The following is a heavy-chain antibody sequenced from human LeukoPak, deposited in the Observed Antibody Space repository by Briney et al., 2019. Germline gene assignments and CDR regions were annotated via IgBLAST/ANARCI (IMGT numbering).Heavy chain of an antibody. CDR2: INSDGSST. J-gene: IGHJ5*02. V-gene: IGHV3-74*01. CDR1: GFTFDDYA. CDR3: ARVLSACSSTSCYNWFDP. Sequence: GGSLRLSCEASGFTFDDYAMHWVRQAPGKGLVWVSRINSDGSSTSYADSVKGRFTISRDNAKNTLYLQMNSLRAEDTAVYYCARVLSACSSTSCYNWFDPWGRGTLVTVSS. D-gene: IGHD2-2*01.